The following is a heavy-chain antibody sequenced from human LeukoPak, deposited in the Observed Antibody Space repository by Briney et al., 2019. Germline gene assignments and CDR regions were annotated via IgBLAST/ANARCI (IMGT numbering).Heavy chain of an antibody. CDR1: GGSISSYY. CDR3: ARGRLVGATDPYYFDY. J-gene: IGHJ4*02. V-gene: IGHV4-59*01. CDR2: IYYSGST. D-gene: IGHD1-26*01. Sequence: KSSETLSLTCTVSGGSISSYYWSWIRQPPGKGLEWIGYIYYSGSTNYNPSLKSRVTISVDTSKNQFSLKLSSVTAADTAVYYCARGRLVGATDPYYFDYWGQGTLVTVSS.